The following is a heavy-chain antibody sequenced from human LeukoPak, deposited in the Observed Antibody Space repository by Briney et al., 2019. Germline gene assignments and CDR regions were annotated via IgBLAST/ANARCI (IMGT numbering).Heavy chain of an antibody. CDR2: ISWKSGSI. J-gene: IGHJ6*03. Sequence: PGGSLRLSCAASGFTFDDYAMHWVRQGPGKGLEWVSGISWKSGSIGYADSVKGRFTISRENAKNALYLQMNSLRAEDTAVYYCARDVLLWFGELPPPLDYMDVWGKGTTVTISS. CDR1: GFTFDDYA. V-gene: IGHV3-9*01. D-gene: IGHD3-10*01. CDR3: ARDVLLWFGELPPPLDYMDV.